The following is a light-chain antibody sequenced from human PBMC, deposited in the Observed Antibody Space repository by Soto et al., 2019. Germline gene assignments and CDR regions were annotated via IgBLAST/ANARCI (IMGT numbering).Light chain of an antibody. CDR2: CAS. V-gene: IGKV3-20*01. J-gene: IGKJ2*01. CDR1: QSITSNS. CDR3: QQYGRSPYT. Sequence: EIELAQSPGTLSLSPGERATLSCRASQSITSNSLAWYQQKPGQAPRLLIYCASSRATGIQDRFTGSGSGTDFTLSINGLEPEDLAVFYCQQYGRSPYTFGRGTELEIK.